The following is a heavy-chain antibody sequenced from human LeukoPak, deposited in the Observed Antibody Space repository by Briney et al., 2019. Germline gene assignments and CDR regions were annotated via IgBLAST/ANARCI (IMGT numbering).Heavy chain of an antibody. CDR3: AKSYEVVPAAIGH. Sequence: PGGSLRLSCAASGFTFSSYGMHWVRQAPGKGLXXXAVISYDGSNKYYADSVKGRFTISRDNSKNTLYLQMNSLRAEDTAVYYCAKSYEVVPAAIGHWGQGTLVTVSS. CDR1: GFTFSSYG. D-gene: IGHD2-2*01. V-gene: IGHV3-30*18. CDR2: ISYDGSNK. J-gene: IGHJ4*02.